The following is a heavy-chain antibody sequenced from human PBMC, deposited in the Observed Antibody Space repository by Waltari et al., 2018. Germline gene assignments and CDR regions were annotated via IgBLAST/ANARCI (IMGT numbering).Heavy chain of an antibody. Sequence: EVQLVESGGGLVQPGGSLSLSCSGSGFTFTNHWMSWVRQAPGKGPEWVASIKQDGIEKYYVDSMKGRFTISRDNAKNSLSLQMDSLRAEDTAVYFCARGVTTVGYWGQGTLVTVSS. J-gene: IGHJ4*02. CDR2: IKQDGIEK. CDR1: GFTFTNHW. V-gene: IGHV3-7*04. D-gene: IGHD2-21*02. CDR3: ARGVTTVGY.